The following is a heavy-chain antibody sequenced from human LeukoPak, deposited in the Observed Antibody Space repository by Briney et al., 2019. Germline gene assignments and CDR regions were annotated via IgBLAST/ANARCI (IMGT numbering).Heavy chain of an antibody. CDR3: SKFERTIAVALDY. V-gene: IGHV3-23*01. D-gene: IGHD6-19*01. CDR2: ISGSGGST. Sequence: GGSLRLSCAASGFTFSSYAMSWVRQAPGKGLAWVSAISGSGGSTYYADSVKGRFTISRDNSKNTLYLQMNSLRAEDTAVYYWSKFERTIAVALDYWGQGTPVTVSS. J-gene: IGHJ4*02. CDR1: GFTFSSYA.